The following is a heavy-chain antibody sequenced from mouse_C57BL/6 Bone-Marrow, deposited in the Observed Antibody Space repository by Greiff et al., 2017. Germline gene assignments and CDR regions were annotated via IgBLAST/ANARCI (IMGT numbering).Heavy chain of an antibody. Sequence: VQLQQSGAELVRPGASVKLSCTASGFNINDYYMHWVKQRPEQGLEWIGRIDPEDGDTEYAPKFQGKATMTADTSSNTAYLQLSSLTSEDTAVYYCTTDPRYYDSRGYWGQGTTLTVSA. D-gene: IGHD1-1*01. V-gene: IGHV14-1*01. J-gene: IGHJ2*01. CDR1: GFNINDYY. CDR3: TTDPRYYDSRGY. CDR2: IDPEDGDT.